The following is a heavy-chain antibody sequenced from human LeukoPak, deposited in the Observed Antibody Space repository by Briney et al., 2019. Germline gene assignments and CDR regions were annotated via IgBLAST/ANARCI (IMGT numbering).Heavy chain of an antibody. J-gene: IGHJ4*02. V-gene: IGHV3-53*01. CDR3: AGGQSGSSGWYGLKPFDY. Sequence: GGSLRLSCAASGFTVRSNYMSWVRQAPGKGLEWVSVIYSGGSTYYADPVKGRFTISRDNSKNTLYLQMNSLRADDTAVYYCAGGQSGSSGWYGLKPFDYWGQGTLVTVSS. CDR2: IYSGGST. D-gene: IGHD6-19*01. CDR1: GFTVRSNY.